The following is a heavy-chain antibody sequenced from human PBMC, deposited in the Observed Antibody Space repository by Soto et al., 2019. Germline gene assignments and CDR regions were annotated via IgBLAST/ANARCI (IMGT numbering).Heavy chain of an antibody. J-gene: IGHJ6*02. CDR2: INGGGST. CDR3: VRENYYYGMDV. CDR1: GFNVSVNY. V-gene: IGHV3-53*01. Sequence: EVQLVESGGGLIQPGGSLRLSCAASGFNVSVNYMNWVRQAPGKGLEWVSVINGGGSTNDAGFVRDRFTTSRDTSKNTRSLQMNSLRAEDTAVYYCVRENYYYGMDVWGQGTTVIVSS.